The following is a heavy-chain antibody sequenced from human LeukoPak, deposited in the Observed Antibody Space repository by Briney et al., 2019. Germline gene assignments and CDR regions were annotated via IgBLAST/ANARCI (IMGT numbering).Heavy chain of an antibody. J-gene: IGHJ4*02. D-gene: IGHD3-22*01. CDR1: GFTVSSSY. Sequence: GGSLRLSCAASGFTVSSSYMSWVRQAPGKGLEWFSVIYSGGSTYYADSVKGRFTISRDNSKNTLYLQMNSLRAEDTAVYYCARLSGHYYDSSGYSNWGQGTLVTVSS. CDR3: ARLSGHYYDSSGYSN. CDR2: IYSGGST. V-gene: IGHV3-66*04.